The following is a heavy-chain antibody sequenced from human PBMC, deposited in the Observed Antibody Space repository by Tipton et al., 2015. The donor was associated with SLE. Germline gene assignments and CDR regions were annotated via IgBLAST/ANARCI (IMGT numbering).Heavy chain of an antibody. CDR3: AKESGSGWFDY. D-gene: IGHD6-19*01. J-gene: IGHJ4*02. CDR1: GFTFDDYA. Sequence: SLRLSCAASGFTFDDYAMHWVRQAPGKGLEWVSGISWNSGSIGYADSVKGRFTISRDNAKNSLYLQMNSLRAEDMALYYCAKESGSGWFDYWGQGTLVTVSS. V-gene: IGHV3-9*03. CDR2: ISWNSGSI.